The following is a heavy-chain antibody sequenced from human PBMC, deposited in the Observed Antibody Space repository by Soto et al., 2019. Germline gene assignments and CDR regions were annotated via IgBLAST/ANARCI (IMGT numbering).Heavy chain of an antibody. Sequence: PGGSLRLSCAASGFTFSSYWMSWVRQAPGKGLGWVANIKQDGSEKYYVDSVKGRFTISRDNAKNSLYLQMNSLRAEDTAVYYCARESYYDFWSGYGFYFDYWGQGTLVTVSS. CDR3: ARESYYDFWSGYGFYFDY. J-gene: IGHJ4*02. D-gene: IGHD3-3*01. CDR1: GFTFSSYW. CDR2: IKQDGSEK. V-gene: IGHV3-7*01.